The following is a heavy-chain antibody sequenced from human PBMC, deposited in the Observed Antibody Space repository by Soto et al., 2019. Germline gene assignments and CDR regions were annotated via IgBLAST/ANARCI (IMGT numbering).Heavy chain of an antibody. CDR3: ARLLGWSTYNYFDP. J-gene: IGHJ5*02. V-gene: IGHV4-39*01. D-gene: IGHD6-19*01. CDR2: ISYRGST. CDR1: GGCISSTTFY. Sequence: SYSPALSCSVSGGCISSTTFYWGWIRQPPRQGLELIGSISYRGSTSYNPSLKSRVTISVDTSKNQFSLRLTSVTAADTAVYYCARLLGWSTYNYFDPWGQRTLVTVSS.